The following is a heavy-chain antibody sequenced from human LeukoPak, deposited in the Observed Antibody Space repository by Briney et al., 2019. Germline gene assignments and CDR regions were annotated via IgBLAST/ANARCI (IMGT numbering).Heavy chain of an antibody. D-gene: IGHD3-22*01. Sequence: GGSLRLSCAASGFTFSSYAMSCVRQSPGKGLEWVSAISGDGGVTYYSNSVKGRFTISRDNSRNTLYPQMNSLRAEDTAVYYCAKDRPNHYGNNGHFYKRDGDYSDQRNLFTVSS. CDR2: ISGDGGVT. J-gene: IGHJ4*02. V-gene: IGHV3-23*01. CDR1: GFTFSSYA. CDR3: AKDRPNHYGNNGHFYKRDGDY.